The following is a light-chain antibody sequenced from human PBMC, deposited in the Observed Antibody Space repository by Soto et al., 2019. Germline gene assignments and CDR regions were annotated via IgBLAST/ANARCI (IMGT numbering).Light chain of an antibody. Sequence: AIQMTQSPSSLSASVGDRVTITCRASQDIRNDLGWFRQKPGKAPKLLINTASTLQSGVSSRFSGSGSGTDFTLTISSLQPEDFATYYCLQDYIYPWTFGQGTKVDIK. J-gene: IGKJ1*01. CDR1: QDIRND. CDR2: TAS. V-gene: IGKV1-6*01. CDR3: LQDYIYPWT.